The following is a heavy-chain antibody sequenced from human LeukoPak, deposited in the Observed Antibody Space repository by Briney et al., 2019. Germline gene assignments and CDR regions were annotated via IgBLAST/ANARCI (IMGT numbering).Heavy chain of an antibody. CDR2: TNPGTGGT. V-gene: IGHV1-2*02. CDR3: ARGGAFCSITTCHEFDH. Sequence: ASVKVSCKTSGYTFTGSYLHWVRQFAGQGLKWMGGTNPGTGGTKSAQQFEGRVTMPRDTSNTTGYLELRSLRLDDTATYYCARGGAFCSITTCHEFDHWGQGTLVIVSS. J-gene: IGHJ4*02. D-gene: IGHD2-2*01. CDR1: GYTFTGSY.